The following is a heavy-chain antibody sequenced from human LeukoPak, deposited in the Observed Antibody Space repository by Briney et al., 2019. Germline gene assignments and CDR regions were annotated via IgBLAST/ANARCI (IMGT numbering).Heavy chain of an antibody. CDR3: ATLYCSGGSCYDFFDY. CDR2: ISSSAETK. D-gene: IGHD2-15*01. V-gene: IGHV3-48*03. CDR1: GFTFSTYE. J-gene: IGHJ4*02. Sequence: PGESLRLACAASGFTFSTYEMIWVRQPPGEGLEWLAFISSSAETKYYADSVKDRFGISRDNAKTSLYLQLNSVRGEDTAVYYCATLYCSGGSCYDFFDYWGQGTLVTVSS.